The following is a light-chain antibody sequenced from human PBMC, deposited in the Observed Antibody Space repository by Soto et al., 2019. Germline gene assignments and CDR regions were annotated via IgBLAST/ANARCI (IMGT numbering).Light chain of an antibody. CDR2: DAI. CDR3: QQYDAWPLT. V-gene: IGKV3-15*01. CDR1: QSVSIS. J-gene: IGKJ4*01. Sequence: IVMTQSPATLSVSPGERATLSCRASQSVSISLAWYQQKPGQTPRLLIYDAIIRAPDVPARFSGSWSGTEFTLTINSLQSEDFAVYYCQQYDAWPLTFGGGTKVDIK.